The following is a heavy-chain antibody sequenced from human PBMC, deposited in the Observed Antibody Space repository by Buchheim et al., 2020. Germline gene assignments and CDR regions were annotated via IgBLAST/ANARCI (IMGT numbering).Heavy chain of an antibody. Sequence: QVQLVESGGGVVQPGRSLRLSCAASGFTFSSYAMHWVRQAPGTGLEWVAVISYDGSNKYYADSVKGRFTISRDNYKHTLFTQMNSLRAEDTAVYYCARMTAAAGTYYYYGMDVWGQGTT. CDR2: ISYDGSNK. V-gene: IGHV3-30-3*01. CDR3: ARMTAAAGTYYYYGMDV. D-gene: IGHD6-13*01. J-gene: IGHJ6*02. CDR1: GFTFSSYA.